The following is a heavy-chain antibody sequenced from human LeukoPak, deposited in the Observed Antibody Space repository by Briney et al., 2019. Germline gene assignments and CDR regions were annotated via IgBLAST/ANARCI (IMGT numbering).Heavy chain of an antibody. Sequence: PSETLSLTCTVSGGSISSYYWSWIRQPAGKGLEWIGRIYTSGSTNYNPSLKSRVTISVDTSKNQFSLKLSSVTAADTAVYYCATNYDFWSGYYRDYYYYYMDVWGKGTTVTVSS. J-gene: IGHJ6*03. D-gene: IGHD3-3*01. V-gene: IGHV4-4*07. CDR2: IYTSGST. CDR3: ATNYDFWSGYYRDYYYYYMDV. CDR1: GGSISSYY.